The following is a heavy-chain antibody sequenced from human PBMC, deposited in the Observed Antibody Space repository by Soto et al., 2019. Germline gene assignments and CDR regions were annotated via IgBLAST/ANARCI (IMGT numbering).Heavy chain of an antibody. J-gene: IGHJ6*02. V-gene: IGHV1-18*04. Sequence: GXSVKVSCTASGYPFTSYGIGWGRQAPGQGLEWMGWISAYNGNTNYAQKLQGRVTMTTDTSTSTAYMELRSLRSDDTAVYYCARDPKIFAVVTPYGMDVWGQGTTVTVSS. CDR2: ISAYNGNT. CDR1: GYPFTSYG. D-gene: IGHD3-3*01. CDR3: ARDPKIFAVVTPYGMDV.